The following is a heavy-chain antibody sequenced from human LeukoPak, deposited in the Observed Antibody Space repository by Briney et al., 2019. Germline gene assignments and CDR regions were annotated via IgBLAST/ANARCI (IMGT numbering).Heavy chain of an antibody. CDR2: IYHSGST. D-gene: IGHD3-10*01. V-gene: IGHV4-38-2*02. CDR1: GYSISSGYY. CDR3: ARDHLWFGGNWFDP. Sequence: PSETLSLTCTVSGYSISSGYYWGWIRQPPGKGLEWIGSIYHSGSTYYNPSLKSRVTISIDTSKNQFSLKLSSVTAADTAVYYCARDHLWFGGNWFDPWGQGTLVTVSS. J-gene: IGHJ5*02.